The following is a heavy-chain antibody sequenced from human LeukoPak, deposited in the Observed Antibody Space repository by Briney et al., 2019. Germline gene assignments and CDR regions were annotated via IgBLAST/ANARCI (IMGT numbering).Heavy chain of an antibody. CDR1: GFTFSSYS. D-gene: IGHD2-21*02. Sequence: PGGSLRLSCAASGFTFSSYSMNWARQAPGKGLEWVSYISSSSSTIYYADSVKGRFTISRDNAKNSLYLQMNSLRDEDTAVYYCARDVLDYGRYCGGDCNWFDPWGQGTLVTVSS. CDR2: ISSSSSTI. CDR3: ARDVLDYGRYCGGDCNWFDP. J-gene: IGHJ5*02. V-gene: IGHV3-48*02.